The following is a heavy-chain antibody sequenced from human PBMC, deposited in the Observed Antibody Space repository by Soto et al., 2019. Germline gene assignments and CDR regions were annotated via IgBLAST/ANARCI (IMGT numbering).Heavy chain of an antibody. D-gene: IGHD6-19*01. CDR3: ARDRLIAVTGLLRN. CDR2: ISAYDDKT. Sequence: ASVKVSCKTSGYPFTSYGINWVRQAPGQGPEWMGWISAYDDKTIYSQKFKGRVTLTADTSTTTAYMELRGLRFGDTAVYYCARDRLIAVTGLLRNWGQGTLVTVSS. V-gene: IGHV1-18*01. J-gene: IGHJ4*02. CDR1: GYPFTSYG.